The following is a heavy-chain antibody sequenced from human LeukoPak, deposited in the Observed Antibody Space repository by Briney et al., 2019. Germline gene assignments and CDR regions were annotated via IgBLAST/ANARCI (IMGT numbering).Heavy chain of an antibody. J-gene: IGHJ4*02. CDR1: GGSFSGYY. CDR3: ARGVSSGWYARRAYYFDY. D-gene: IGHD6-19*01. Sequence: SETLSLTSAVYGGSFSGYYWSWIRQPPGKGLEWIGEINHSGSTNYNPSLKSRVTISVDTSKNQFSLKLSSVTAADTAVYYCARGVSSGWYARRAYYFDYWGQGTLVTVSS. CDR2: INHSGST. V-gene: IGHV4-34*01.